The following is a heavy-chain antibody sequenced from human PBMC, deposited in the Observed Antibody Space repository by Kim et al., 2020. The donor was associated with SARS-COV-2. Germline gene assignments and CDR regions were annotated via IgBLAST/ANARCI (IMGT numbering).Heavy chain of an antibody. J-gene: IGHJ5*02. D-gene: IGHD4-17*01. CDR3: ARGNTAWLDP. CDR1: GYTFTGSF. CDR2: INPRSGRI. V-gene: IGHV1-2*02. Sequence: ASVKVSCKTSGYTFTGSFIHWVRQAPGQGIEWVGSINPRSGRIRYAQNFQGRVTMTRDTSISTVYMELIRLTSDDTAVFFCARGNTAWLDPWGQGTLVTVSS.